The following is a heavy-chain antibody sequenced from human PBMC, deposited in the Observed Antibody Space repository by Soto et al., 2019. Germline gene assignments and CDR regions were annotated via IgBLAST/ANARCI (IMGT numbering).Heavy chain of an antibody. CDR1: VGSVSSGAYY. J-gene: IGHJ3*02. D-gene: IGHD1-20*01. Sequence: PSETLSLTCTVSVGSVSSGAYYCTWIRQRPGKGLEWIGYIYYSGSTYYSPSLKSRLSISLDTSKNQFSLRLSSVTAADTAMYYCATARIREVYSFDILRQGTMVNVS. CDR3: ATARIREVYSFDI. CDR2: IYYSGST. V-gene: IGHV4-31*03.